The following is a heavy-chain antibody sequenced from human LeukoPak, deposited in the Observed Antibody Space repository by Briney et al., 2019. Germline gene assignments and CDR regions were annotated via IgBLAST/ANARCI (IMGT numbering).Heavy chain of an antibody. V-gene: IGHV3-23*01. CDR2: ISDNGIST. CDR3: AKFQNYYGSGSYYNPIDY. D-gene: IGHD3-10*01. Sequence: PGGSLRLSCAASGFTFSSYAMSWVRQAPGKGLEWVSTISDNGISTYYADSVKGRFTISRDNSKNTRDLQMNSLRAEDTTVYYCAKFQNYYGSGSYYNPIDYWGQGTVVTVSS. J-gene: IGHJ4*02. CDR1: GFTFSSYA.